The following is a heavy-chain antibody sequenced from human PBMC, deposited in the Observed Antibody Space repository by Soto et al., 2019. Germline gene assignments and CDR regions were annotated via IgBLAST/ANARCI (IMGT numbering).Heavy chain of an antibody. CDR3: ETDQAAGKSSPLDY. CDR2: ISGSGGST. V-gene: IGHV3-23*01. D-gene: IGHD6-13*01. CDR1: GFTFSSHS. J-gene: IGHJ4*02. Sequence: GGSLRLSCAASGFTFSSHSMTWVRQTPKKGLEWVSDISGSGGSTFYADSVKGRFTISRDNSKNTLYLQMNSLRAEDTAVYYCETDQAAGKSSPLDYWGQGILVTVSS.